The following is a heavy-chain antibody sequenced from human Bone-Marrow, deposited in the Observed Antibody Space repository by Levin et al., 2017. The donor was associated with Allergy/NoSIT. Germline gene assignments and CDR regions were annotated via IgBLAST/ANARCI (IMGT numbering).Heavy chain of an antibody. V-gene: IGHV3-30*04. CDR1: GFTFSIHA. CDR2: ISYDGRNK. J-gene: IGHJ6*02. CDR3: ARGDSIALAAYAMNV. Sequence: GGSLRLSFAASGFTFSIHALHWVRQAPGKGLEWVAVISYDGRNKYYADSVKGRFTISRDNSKNTLYLQMNSLRSEDTAVYYCARGDSIALAAYAMNVWGQGTTVTVSS. D-gene: IGHD6-19*01.